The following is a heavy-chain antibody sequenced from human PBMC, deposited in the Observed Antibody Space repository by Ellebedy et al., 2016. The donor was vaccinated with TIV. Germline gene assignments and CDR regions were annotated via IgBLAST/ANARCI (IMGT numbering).Heavy chain of an antibody. CDR1: GYTFASYG. CDR3: AKDQSVIPDWFDP. V-gene: IGHV1-18*04. CDR2: INPYNGKT. Sequence: ASVKVSCXASGYTFASYGINWVRQAPGQGLEWMGWINPYNGKTNTAQNVQDRVTMTTETSTSTAYMEVRSLTFDDTAVYYCAKDQSVIPDWFDPWGQGTLVTVSS. D-gene: IGHD2-21*01. J-gene: IGHJ5*02.